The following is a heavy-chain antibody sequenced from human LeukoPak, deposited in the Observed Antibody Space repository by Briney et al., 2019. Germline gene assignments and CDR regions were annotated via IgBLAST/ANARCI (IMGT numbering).Heavy chain of an antibody. J-gene: IGHJ4*02. CDR2: IYSGGST. D-gene: IGHD3-9*01. CDR1: GLTFSSNY. V-gene: IGHV3-53*01. Sequence: GGSLRLSCAASGLTFSSNYMRWVRQAPGKGVEWVSIIYSGGSTYYSDSVKGRFTTSRDNSKNTLYLQMNSLRAEDTAVYYCAREDILTGFDYWGQGTLVTVSS. CDR3: AREDILTGFDY.